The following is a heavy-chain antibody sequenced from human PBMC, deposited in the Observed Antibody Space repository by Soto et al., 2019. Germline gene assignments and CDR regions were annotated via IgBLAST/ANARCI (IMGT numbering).Heavy chain of an antibody. J-gene: IGHJ4*02. Sequence: PGESLKISCKGSGYSFTSYWIGWVRQMPGKGLEWMGIIYPGDSDTRYSPSFQGQVTISADKSISTAYLQWSSLKASDTAMYYCARLPNYYDRTGPRPRYYFDYWGQGTLVTVSS. CDR3: ARLPNYYDRTGPRPRYYFDY. V-gene: IGHV5-51*01. CDR2: IYPGDSDT. D-gene: IGHD3-22*01. CDR1: GYSFTSYW.